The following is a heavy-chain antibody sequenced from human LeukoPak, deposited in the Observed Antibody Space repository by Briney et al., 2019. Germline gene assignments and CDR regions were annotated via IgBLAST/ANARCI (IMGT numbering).Heavy chain of an antibody. CDR3: VRGRAYYYDSSQANWFDP. V-gene: IGHV3-74*01. J-gene: IGHJ5*02. Sequence: GGSLRLSCAASGFIFSSYWMHWVRQAPGKGLVWVSRINSDGSSTSYADSVKGRFTISRDNAKNTLYLQMNSLRAEDTAVYYCVRGRAYYYDSSQANWFDPWGQGTLVTVSS. CDR1: GFIFSSYW. D-gene: IGHD3-22*01. CDR2: INSDGSST.